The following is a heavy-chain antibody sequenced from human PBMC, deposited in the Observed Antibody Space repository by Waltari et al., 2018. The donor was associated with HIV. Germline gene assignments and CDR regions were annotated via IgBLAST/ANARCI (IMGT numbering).Heavy chain of an antibody. Sequence: EVQLVESGGGLVQPGGSLRLSCAASGFTFSSYWMHWVRQAPGKGLVWFSRINSDGSSTSYADSVKGRFTISRDNAKNTLYLQMNSLRAEDTAVYYCAREHHSSGPHWFDPWGQGTLVTVSS. D-gene: IGHD3-22*01. V-gene: IGHV3-74*01. J-gene: IGHJ5*02. CDR2: INSDGSST. CDR1: GFTFSSYW. CDR3: AREHHSSGPHWFDP.